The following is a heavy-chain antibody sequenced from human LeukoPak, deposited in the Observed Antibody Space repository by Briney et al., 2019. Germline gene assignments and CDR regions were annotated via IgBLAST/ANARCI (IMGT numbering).Heavy chain of an antibody. CDR1: GFTFDDYA. CDR3: AKDIYRRIAVAGTGAFDI. Sequence: PGGSLRLSCAASGFTFDDYAMHWVRQAPGKGLEWVSGISWNSGSIGYADSVKGRFTISRDNAKNSLYLQMNSLRAGDMALYYCAKDIYRRIAVAGTGAFDIWGQGTMVTVSS. V-gene: IGHV3-9*03. CDR2: ISWNSGSI. D-gene: IGHD6-19*01. J-gene: IGHJ3*02.